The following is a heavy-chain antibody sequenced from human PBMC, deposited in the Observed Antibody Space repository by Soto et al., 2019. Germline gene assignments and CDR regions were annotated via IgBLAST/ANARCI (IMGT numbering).Heavy chain of an antibody. CDR3: ARDSRTPSGGMDV. Sequence: QVQLQESGPGLVKPSQTLSLPCTVSGGFINSGDYHWTWIRQFPGKGLEWIGGIYYSASTYYNPALVSRITISVDTSKNQFSIKLTSVTAADTAVYDCARDSRTPSGGMDVWGQGTTVTVSS. CDR2: IYYSAST. CDR1: GGFINSGDYH. J-gene: IGHJ6*02. V-gene: IGHV4-30-4*01.